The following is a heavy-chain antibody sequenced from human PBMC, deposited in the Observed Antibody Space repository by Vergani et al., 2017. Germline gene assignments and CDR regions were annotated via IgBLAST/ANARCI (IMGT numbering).Heavy chain of an antibody. CDR3: ARGLPTCFDY. CDR2: IYHSGGT. CDR1: GYSISSGYY. J-gene: IGHJ4*02. Sequence: QVQLQESGPGLVKPSETLSLTCTVSGYSISSGYYWGWIRQPPGKGLEWIGSIYHSGGTYYNPSLKSRVTISVDTSKNQFSLKLSSVTAADTAVYYCARGLPTCFDYWGQGTLVTVSS. V-gene: IGHV4-38-2*02.